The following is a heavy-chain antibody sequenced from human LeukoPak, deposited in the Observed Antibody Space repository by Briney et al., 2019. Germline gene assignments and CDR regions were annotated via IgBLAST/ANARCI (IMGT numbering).Heavy chain of an antibody. D-gene: IGHD3-9*01. CDR2: IYWDDDK. Sequence: SGPTLVKPTQTLTLTCTFSGFSLSTSGVGVGWIRQPPGKALEWLALIYWDDDKRYSPSLKSRLTITKDTSKNQVVLTMTNMDPVDTATYHCAHRRYDILTGYANRFDPWGQGTLVTVSS. V-gene: IGHV2-5*02. J-gene: IGHJ5*02. CDR3: AHRRYDILTGYANRFDP. CDR1: GFSLSTSGVG.